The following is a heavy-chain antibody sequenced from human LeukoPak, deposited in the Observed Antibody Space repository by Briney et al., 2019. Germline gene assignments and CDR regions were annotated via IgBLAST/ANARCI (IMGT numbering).Heavy chain of an antibody. J-gene: IGHJ4*02. CDR3: ARGRRRVVVAATDHHSRNDY. CDR1: GGSFSGYY. D-gene: IGHD2-15*01. CDR2: INHSGST. V-gene: IGHV4-34*01. Sequence: SETLSLTCAVYGGSFSGYYWSWIRQAPGKGLEWIREINHSGSTNYNPSLKSRVTISVDTSKNQFSLKLSSVTAADTAVYYCARGRRRVVVAATDHHSRNDYWGQGTLVTVSS.